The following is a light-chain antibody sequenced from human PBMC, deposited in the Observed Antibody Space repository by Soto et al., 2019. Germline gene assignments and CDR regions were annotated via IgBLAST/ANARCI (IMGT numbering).Light chain of an antibody. CDR2: EVT. Sequence: QSVLTQPASVSGSPGQSITISCTGTSSDVGGYDYVSWYQQYPGKAPKLMIYEVTYRPSGVSNRFSGSKSGSTASLTISGLRAEDEADYFCSSYGSTSTRYVFGTGTKLTVL. CDR1: SSDVGGYDY. J-gene: IGLJ1*01. CDR3: SSYGSTSTRYV. V-gene: IGLV2-14*01.